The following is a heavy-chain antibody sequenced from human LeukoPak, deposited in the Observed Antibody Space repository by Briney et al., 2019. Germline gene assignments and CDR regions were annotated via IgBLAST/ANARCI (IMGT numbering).Heavy chain of an antibody. CDR2: ISGSGGST. V-gene: IGHV3-23*01. Sequence: GGSLRLSCAASGFTFSSYAMSWARQAPGKGLEWVSAISGSGGSTYYAGSVKGRFTISRDNSKNTLYLQMNSLRAEDTAVYYCAKEGDYGDLRFDYWGQGTLVTVSS. D-gene: IGHD4-17*01. CDR1: GFTFSSYA. J-gene: IGHJ4*02. CDR3: AKEGDYGDLRFDY.